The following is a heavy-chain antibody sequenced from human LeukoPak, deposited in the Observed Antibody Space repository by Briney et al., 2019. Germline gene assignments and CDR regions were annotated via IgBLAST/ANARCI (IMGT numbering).Heavy chain of an antibody. CDR2: IYYSGST. CDR3: VRAMTYAFDI. V-gene: IGHV4-61*01. J-gene: IGHJ3*02. D-gene: IGHD3-22*01. Sequence: SETLSLTCTVSGYSISTGYYWDWIRQPPGKGLEWIGYIYYSGSTNYNPSLKSRVTISVDTSKNQFSLKLSSVTAADTAVYYCVRAMTYAFDIWGQGTMVTVSS. CDR1: GYSISTGYY.